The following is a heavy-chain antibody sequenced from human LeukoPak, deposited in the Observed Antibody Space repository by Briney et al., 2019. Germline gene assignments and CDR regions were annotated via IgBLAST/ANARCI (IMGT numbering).Heavy chain of an antibody. CDR2: ISSSSSYT. D-gene: IGHD5/OR15-5a*01. Sequence: GGSLRLSCAASGFTFSDYYMNWIRQAPGKGLEWVSYISSSSSYTNYADSVKGRFTISRDNAKNSLYLQMNSLRAEDTAVYYCANSEVSTKAFDYWGQGTLVTVSS. J-gene: IGHJ4*02. CDR1: GFTFSDYY. V-gene: IGHV3-11*06. CDR3: ANSEVSTKAFDY.